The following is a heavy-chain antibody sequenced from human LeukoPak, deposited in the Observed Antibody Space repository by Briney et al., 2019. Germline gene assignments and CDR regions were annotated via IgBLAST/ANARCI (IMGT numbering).Heavy chain of an antibody. CDR2: INHSGST. D-gene: IGHD1-7*01. CDR1: GGSFIGYD. J-gene: IGHJ4*02. Sequence: SETLSLTCAVYGGSFIGYDWTWIRQPPGKGLEWIGEINHSGSTYYNPSLKSRVTISVDTSKNQFSLKLSSVTAADTAVYYCAKVAGTTYYFDYWGQGTLVTVSS. CDR3: AKVAGTTYYFDY. V-gene: IGHV4-34*01.